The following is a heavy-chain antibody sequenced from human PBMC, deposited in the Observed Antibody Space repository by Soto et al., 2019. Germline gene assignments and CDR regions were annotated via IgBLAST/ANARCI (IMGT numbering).Heavy chain of an antibody. CDR2: IYYSGST. Sequence: QVQLQESGPGLVKPSQTLSLTCTVSGGSISSGDYYWSWIRQPPGKGLEWIGYIYYSGSTYYNPSLKSRVTISVDTSKIQFSLKLSSVTVADTAVYYCARALITRIAEARFDLWGRGTLVTVSS. V-gene: IGHV4-30-4*01. CDR3: ARALITRIAEARFDL. J-gene: IGHJ2*01. D-gene: IGHD3-22*01. CDR1: GGSISSGDYY.